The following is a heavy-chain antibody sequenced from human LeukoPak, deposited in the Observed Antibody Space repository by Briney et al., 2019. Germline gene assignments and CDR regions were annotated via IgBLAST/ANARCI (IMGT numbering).Heavy chain of an antibody. CDR3: ARGSPYGDYGTYYFDY. J-gene: IGHJ4*02. D-gene: IGHD4-17*01. V-gene: IGHV1-69*06. CDR2: IIPIFGTA. Sequence: SVKVSCKASGGTFSSYAISWVRQAPGQGLEWMGGIIPIFGTANYAQKFQGRVTITADKSTSTAYMELSSLRSEDTAVYYCARGSPYGDYGTYYFDYWGQGTLVTVSS. CDR1: GGTFSSYA.